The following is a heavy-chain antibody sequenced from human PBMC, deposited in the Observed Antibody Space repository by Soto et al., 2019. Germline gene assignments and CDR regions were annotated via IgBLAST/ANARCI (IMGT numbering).Heavy chain of an antibody. CDR3: SRSPEVGVRGAY. CDR2: ITVGSSHI. D-gene: IGHD3-16*01. CDR1: GFTFSSYG. Sequence: RRLSCAASGFTFSSYGMHWVRQAPGKGLEWVAVITVGSSHIYQPNSMKGRFTISRDDAKNSVYLQIDSLRDEDTALYYCSRSPEVGVRGAYWGQGTLVTVSS. J-gene: IGHJ4*02. V-gene: IGHV3-21*01.